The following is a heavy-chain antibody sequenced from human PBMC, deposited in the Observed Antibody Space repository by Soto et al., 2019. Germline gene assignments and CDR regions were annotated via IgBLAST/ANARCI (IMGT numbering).Heavy chain of an antibody. D-gene: IGHD5-12*01. CDR3: ARDSDDLVGGYDSFGVYYYYGMDV. CDR1: GGTFSSYA. J-gene: IGHJ6*02. Sequence: GASVKVSCKASGGTFSSYAISWVRQAPGQGLEWMGGIIPIFGTANYAQKFQGRVTITADESTSTAYMELSSLRSEDTAVYYCARDSDDLVGGYDSFGVYYYYGMDVWGQGTTVTVSS. V-gene: IGHV1-69*13. CDR2: IIPIFGTA.